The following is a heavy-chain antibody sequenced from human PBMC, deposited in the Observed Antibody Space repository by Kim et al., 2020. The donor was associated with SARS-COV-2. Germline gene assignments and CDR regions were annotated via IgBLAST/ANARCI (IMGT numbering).Heavy chain of an antibody. D-gene: IGHD5-12*01. J-gene: IGHJ6*02. CDR1: GGSFSGYY. Sequence: SETLSLTCAVYGGSFSGYYWSWIRQPPGKGLEWIGEINHSGSTNYNPSLKSRVTISVDTSKNQFSLKLSSVTAADTAVYYCAIPSQWLRFQPSYYYGMDVWGQGTTVTVSS. CDR3: AIPSQWLRFQPSYYYGMDV. CDR2: INHSGST. V-gene: IGHV4-34*01.